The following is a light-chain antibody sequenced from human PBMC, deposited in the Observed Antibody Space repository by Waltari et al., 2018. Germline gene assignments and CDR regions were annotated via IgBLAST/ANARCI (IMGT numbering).Light chain of an antibody. CDR3: QQYYTTPRT. J-gene: IGKJ1*01. CDR1: QSVLYSSNNKNY. V-gene: IGKV4-1*01. Sequence: DIVMTQSPDSLAVYLGERATINCKSSQSVLYSSNNKNYLAWYQQNPGQPPKLLIYWASTRESGVPDRFSGSESGTDFTLTISSLQAEDVAVYYCQQYYTTPRTFGQGTKVEIK. CDR2: WAS.